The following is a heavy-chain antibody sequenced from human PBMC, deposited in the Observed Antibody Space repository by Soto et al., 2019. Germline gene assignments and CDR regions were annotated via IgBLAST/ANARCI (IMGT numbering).Heavy chain of an antibody. Sequence: PGGSLRLSCAASGFTFRTFGMNWVRQAPGKGLEWVSFISGSGSSIYYADSVKGRFTISRDNARNSLFLQMNSLRAEDTAVFYCARGHGMDVWGQGTTVTVSS. CDR3: ARGHGMDV. CDR1: GFTFRTFG. J-gene: IGHJ6*02. V-gene: IGHV3-21*01. CDR2: ISGSGSSI.